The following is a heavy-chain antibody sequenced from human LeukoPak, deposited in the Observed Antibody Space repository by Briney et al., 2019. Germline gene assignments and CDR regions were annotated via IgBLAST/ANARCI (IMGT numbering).Heavy chain of an antibody. CDR2: ISSSSYI. J-gene: IGHJ6*03. Sequence: GGSLRLSCAASGFTFSSYSMNWVRQAPGKGLEWVSSISSSSYIYYADSVKGRFTISRDNAKNSLYLQMNSLRAEDTAVYYCARDQAVGYYDSSGYYNYYYYYMDVWGKGTTVTVSS. V-gene: IGHV3-21*01. CDR3: ARDQAVGYYDSSGYYNYYYYYMDV. CDR1: GFTFSSYS. D-gene: IGHD3-22*01.